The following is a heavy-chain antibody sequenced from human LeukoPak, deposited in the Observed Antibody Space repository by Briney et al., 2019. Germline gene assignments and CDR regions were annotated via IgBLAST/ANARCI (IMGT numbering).Heavy chain of an antibody. Sequence: ASVKVSCKASGYTFTSHGISWVRQAPGQGLEWMGWINPNSGGTNYAQKFQGRVTMTRDTSISTAYMELSSLRSEDTAVYYCARGNKDYGDYARGLSDYWGQGTLVTVSS. CDR3: ARGNKDYGDYARGLSDY. CDR1: GYTFTSHG. D-gene: IGHD4-17*01. J-gene: IGHJ4*02. V-gene: IGHV1-2*02. CDR2: INPNSGGT.